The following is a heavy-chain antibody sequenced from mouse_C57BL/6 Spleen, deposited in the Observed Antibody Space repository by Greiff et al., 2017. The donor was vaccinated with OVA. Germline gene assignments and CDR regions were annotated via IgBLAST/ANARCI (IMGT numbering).Heavy chain of an antibody. CDR2: INPNNGGT. Sequence: DVKLLQSGPELVKPGASVKISCKASGYTFTDYYMNWVKQSHGKSLEWIGDINPNNGGTSYNQKFKGKATLTVDKSSSTAYMALRSLTSEDSAVYYCARSGDGYYGFAYWGQGTLVTVSA. CDR3: ARSGDGYYGFAY. J-gene: IGHJ3*01. D-gene: IGHD2-3*01. CDR1: GYTFTDYY. V-gene: IGHV1-26*01.